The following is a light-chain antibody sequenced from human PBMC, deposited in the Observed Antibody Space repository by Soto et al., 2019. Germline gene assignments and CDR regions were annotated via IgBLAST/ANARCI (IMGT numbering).Light chain of an antibody. J-gene: IGLJ1*01. CDR1: SSDVGGYNY. CDR3: SSYGSTSTRYV. CDR2: EVS. V-gene: IGLV2-14*01. Sequence: QSALTQPASVSGSPGQSITISCTGTSSDVGGYNYVSWYQQHPGKAPKLMIYEVSNRPSGVSNRFSGSKSANTASLTISGLHAEDEADYFCSSYGSTSTRYVFGTGTKLTVL.